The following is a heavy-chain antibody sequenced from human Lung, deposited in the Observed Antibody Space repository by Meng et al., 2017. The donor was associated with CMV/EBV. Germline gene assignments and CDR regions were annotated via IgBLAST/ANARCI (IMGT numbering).Heavy chain of an antibody. V-gene: IGHV4-38-2*02. CDR3: ARSNYTVFWFDP. D-gene: IGHD1-7*01. CDR1: GYSISSGYY. Sequence: SETLSLXCTVSGYSISSGYYWGWIRQPPGKGLEWIGSIYHSGSTYYNPSLKSRVTISVDTSKNQFSLKVSSVTAADTAVYHCARSNYTVFWFDPWGQGTLVTVSS. J-gene: IGHJ5*02. CDR2: IYHSGST.